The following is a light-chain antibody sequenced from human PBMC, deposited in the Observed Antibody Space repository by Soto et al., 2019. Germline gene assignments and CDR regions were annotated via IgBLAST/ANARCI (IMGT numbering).Light chain of an antibody. CDR3: ETWYSNTHKV. Sequence: QSALTQSSSASASLGSSVKLTCILSSGHSTYIIAWHQQQPGKAPRFLMTLDRSGSYNRGSGVPGRFSGSSSGADRYLTISNLQFEDEGDYYCETWYSNTHKVFGGGTKLTVL. CDR1: SGHSTYI. V-gene: IGLV4-60*02. J-gene: IGLJ3*02. CDR2: LDRSGSY.